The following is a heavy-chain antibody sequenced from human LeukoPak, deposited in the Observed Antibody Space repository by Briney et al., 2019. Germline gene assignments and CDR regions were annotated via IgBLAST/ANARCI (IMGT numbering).Heavy chain of an antibody. CDR3: ARALGYSYGYAVGY. V-gene: IGHV3-48*01. CDR2: ISSSSGTI. J-gene: IGHJ4*02. D-gene: IGHD5-18*01. Sequence: PGGSLRLSCAASGFIFSNYNMNWVRQAPGKGLEWLSYISSSSGTIYYADSVKGRFTISGDNAKNSLYLQMNSLRAEDTAVYYWARALGYSYGYAVGYWGQGTLVTVSS. CDR1: GFIFSNYN.